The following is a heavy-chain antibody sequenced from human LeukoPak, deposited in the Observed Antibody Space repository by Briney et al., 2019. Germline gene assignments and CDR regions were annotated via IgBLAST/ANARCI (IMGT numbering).Heavy chain of an antibody. CDR3: AKIVDYYDSSGYYFDY. CDR2: INPSGGST. Sequence: ASVKVSCKASGYTFTSYYMHWVRQAPGQGLEWMGIINPSGGSTSYAQKFQGRVTMTRDTSTSTVYMELSSLRSDDTAVYYCAKIVDYYDSSGYYFDYWGQGTLVTVSS. CDR1: GYTFTSYY. D-gene: IGHD3-22*01. J-gene: IGHJ4*02. V-gene: IGHV1-46*01.